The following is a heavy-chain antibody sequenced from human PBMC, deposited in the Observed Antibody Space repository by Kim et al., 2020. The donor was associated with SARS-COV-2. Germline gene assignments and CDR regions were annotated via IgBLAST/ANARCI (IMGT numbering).Heavy chain of an antibody. J-gene: IGHJ5*02. D-gene: IGHD3-9*01. Sequence: SGPTLVNPTQTLTLTCTFSGFSLSTSGVGVGWIRQPPGKALEWLALIYWDDDKRYSPSLKSRLTITKDTSKIQVVLTMTNMDPVDTATYYCAHSNLHYDILTGWRNWFNPWGQGTLVTVSS. V-gene: IGHV2-5*02. CDR3: AHSNLHYDILTGWRNWFNP. CDR1: GFSLSTSGVG. CDR2: IYWDDDK.